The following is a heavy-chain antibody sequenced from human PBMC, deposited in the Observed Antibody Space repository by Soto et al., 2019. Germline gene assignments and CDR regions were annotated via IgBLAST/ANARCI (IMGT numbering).Heavy chain of an antibody. J-gene: IGHJ3*02. CDR2: IIPILGIA. CDR1: GGTFSSYT. Sequence: SVKVSCKASGGTFSSYTISWVRQAPGQGLEWMGRIIPILGIANYAQKFQGRVTITADKSTSTAYMELSSLRSEDTAVYYCAKDLPGYCSSTSCTDYIWGQGTMVT. CDR3: AKDLPGYCSSTSCTDYI. D-gene: IGHD2-2*01. V-gene: IGHV1-69*04.